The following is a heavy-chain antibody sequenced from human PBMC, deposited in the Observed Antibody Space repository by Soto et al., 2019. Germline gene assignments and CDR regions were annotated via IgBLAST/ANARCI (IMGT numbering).Heavy chain of an antibody. CDR3: ARARVVVPAAMGYYYGMDV. Sequence: QVQLQQWGAGLLKPSETLSLTCAVYGGSFSGYYWSWIRQPPGKGLEWIGEINHSGSTNYNPSLKSRVTISVDTSKNQFSLKLSSVTAADTAVYYCARARVVVPAAMGYYYGMDVWGQGTTVTVSS. J-gene: IGHJ6*02. CDR2: INHSGST. D-gene: IGHD2-2*01. CDR1: GGSFSGYY. V-gene: IGHV4-34*01.